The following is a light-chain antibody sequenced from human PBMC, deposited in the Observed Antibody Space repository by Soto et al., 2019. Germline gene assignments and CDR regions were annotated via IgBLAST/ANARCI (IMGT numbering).Light chain of an antibody. CDR3: QQYDNSPLYT. CDR2: GAS. CDR1: QSFNSNY. V-gene: IGKV3-20*01. Sequence: ENVLTQSPGTLSLSPGDRATLSCRASQSFNSNYLVWYQQKPGQAPRVLTYGASTRATGIPDRFSGSGSGTDFTLTINSLEPEDFAVYYCQQYDNSPLYTFGQGTKLEIK. J-gene: IGKJ2*01.